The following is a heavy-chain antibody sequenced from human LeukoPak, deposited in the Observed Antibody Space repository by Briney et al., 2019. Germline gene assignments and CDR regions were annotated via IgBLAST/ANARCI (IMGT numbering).Heavy chain of an antibody. Sequence: GRSLRLSCAASGSTFSSYAMHWVRQAPGKGLEWVAVISYDGSNKYYADSVKGRFTISRDNSKNTLYLQMNSLRAEDTAVYYCARADSSGYGYFDYWGQGTLVTVSS. CDR1: GSTFSSYA. CDR2: ISYDGSNK. D-gene: IGHD3-22*01. CDR3: ARADSSGYGYFDY. J-gene: IGHJ4*02. V-gene: IGHV3-30-3*01.